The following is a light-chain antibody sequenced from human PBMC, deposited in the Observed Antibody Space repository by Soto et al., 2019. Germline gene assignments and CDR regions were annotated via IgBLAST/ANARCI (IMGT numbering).Light chain of an antibody. CDR2: GAS. CDR3: QQYTYWPRT. J-gene: IGKJ1*01. CDR1: QGVGAN. Sequence: EIVMTQSPATLSVSPGERATLSCRASQGVGANLAWYQQKPGQAPRLLIYGASTRAAGISPRFSGGGSGRGFTLTISRLQSEEFGVYCSQQYTYWPRTFGQGTKVGIK. V-gene: IGKV3-15*01.